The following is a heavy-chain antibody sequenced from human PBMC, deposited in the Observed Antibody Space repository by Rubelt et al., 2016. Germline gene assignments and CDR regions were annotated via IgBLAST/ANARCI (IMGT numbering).Heavy chain of an antibody. D-gene: IGHD2-15*01. Sequence: QVQLVESGGGVVQPGRSLRLSCAASGFTFSSYAMHWVRQAPGKGLEWVAVISYDGSNKYYADSVKGRFTISRDNSKNTLYLQMNSLRAEDTAVYYCARGSATSHYYYGMDVWGQGTTVTVSS. J-gene: IGHJ6*02. CDR1: GFTFSSYA. CDR2: ISYDGSNK. V-gene: IGHV3-30*04. CDR3: ARGSATSHYYYGMDV.